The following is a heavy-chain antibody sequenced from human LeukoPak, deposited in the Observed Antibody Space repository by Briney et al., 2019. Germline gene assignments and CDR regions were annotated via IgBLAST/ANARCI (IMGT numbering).Heavy chain of an antibody. J-gene: IGHJ4*02. V-gene: IGHV3-7*03. D-gene: IGHD3-10*01. CDR3: ARRDYYGSGSYGGLEYYFDY. Sequence: GGSPRLSCVASGFTFSSYWMSWVRQAPGKGLEWVAKIKQDGSEENYVGSVKGRFTISRDNAKNSLYLQMNSLRAEDTAVYYCARRDYYGSGSYGGLEYYFDYWGQGTLVTVSS. CDR1: GFTFSSYW. CDR2: IKQDGSEE.